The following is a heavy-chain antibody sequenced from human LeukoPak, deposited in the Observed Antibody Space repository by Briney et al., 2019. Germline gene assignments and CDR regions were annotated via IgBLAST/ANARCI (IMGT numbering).Heavy chain of an antibody. V-gene: IGHV4-59*01. D-gene: IGHD5-18*01. J-gene: IGHJ3*02. Sequence: SETLSLTCTVSGGSISSYYWSWIRQPPGKGLEWIGYIYYSGSTNYNPSLKSRVTISVDTSKNQFSLKLSSVTAADAAVYYCARGYSDAFDIWGQGTMVTVPS. CDR1: GGSISSYY. CDR3: ARGYSDAFDI. CDR2: IYYSGST.